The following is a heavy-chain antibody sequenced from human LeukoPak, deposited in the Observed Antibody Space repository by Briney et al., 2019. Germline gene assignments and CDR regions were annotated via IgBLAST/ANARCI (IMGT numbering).Heavy chain of an antibody. CDR3: AREGYGLGSYPQDS. CDR2: ISSDGSNT. D-gene: IGHD3-10*01. CDR1: GFTLSRYW. J-gene: IGHJ4*02. V-gene: IGHV3-74*01. Sequence: GGSLRLSCAASGFTLSRYWMHWVRQVPGKGLVWVSYISSDGSNTSYADSVKGRFTISRDNAKNTVYLQMSSLRAEDTAVYYCAREGYGLGSYPQDSWGQGTLVTVSS.